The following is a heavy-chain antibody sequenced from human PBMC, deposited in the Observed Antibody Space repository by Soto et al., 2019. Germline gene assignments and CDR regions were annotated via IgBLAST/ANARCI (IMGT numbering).Heavy chain of an antibody. Sequence: SETLSLTCAVYGGSFSGYYWSWIRQPPGKGLEWIGEINHSGSTNYNPSLKSRVTISVDTSKNQFSLKLTSVTAADTAVYYCARGGGDGYTGVDYWGQGTLVTVSS. V-gene: IGHV4-34*01. J-gene: IGHJ4*02. CDR1: GGSFSGYY. D-gene: IGHD3-16*01. CDR2: INHSGST. CDR3: ARGGGDGYTGVDY.